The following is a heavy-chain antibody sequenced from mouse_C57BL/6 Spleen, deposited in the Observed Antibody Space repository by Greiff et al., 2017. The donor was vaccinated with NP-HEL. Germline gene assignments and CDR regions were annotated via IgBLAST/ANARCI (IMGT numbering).Heavy chain of an antibody. CDR1: GYTFTSYT. J-gene: IGHJ3*01. CDR2: INPSSGYT. V-gene: IGHV1-4*01. CDR3: ARWDDYDGGVFAY. Sequence: VQRVESGAELARPGASVKMSCKASGYTFTSYTMHWVKQRPGQGLEWIGYINPSSGYTKYNQKFKDKATLTADKSSSTAYMQLSSLTSEDSAVYYCARWDDYDGGVFAYWGQGTLVTVSA. D-gene: IGHD2-4*01.